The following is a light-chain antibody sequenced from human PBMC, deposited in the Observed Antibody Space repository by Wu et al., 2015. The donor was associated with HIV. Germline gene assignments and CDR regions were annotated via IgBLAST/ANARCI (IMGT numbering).Light chain of an antibody. Sequence: EIVLTQFPAALSISPGERATLSCRASRSVSSAVAWYQQKPGQTPRLLIYDASNRATGIPARFTGGGSGTDYSLTISRLEPEDFAVYYCQQYGSSRWTFGQGTKVEIK. J-gene: IGKJ1*01. V-gene: IGKV3-20*01. CDR1: RSVSSA. CDR3: QQYGSSRWT. CDR2: DAS.